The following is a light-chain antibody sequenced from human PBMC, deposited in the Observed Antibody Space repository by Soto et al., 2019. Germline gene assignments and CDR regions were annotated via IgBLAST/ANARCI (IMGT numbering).Light chain of an antibody. Sequence: QSALTQPASVSGSPGQSITISCTATSSDVGGHDFVSWYQQHPGKAPQLIIYEVSNRPSGVSHRFSGSKSGNTASLTISGLQAEDEADYYCSSYTRSSTYVFGTGTKLTVL. V-gene: IGLV2-14*01. CDR1: SSDVGGHDF. J-gene: IGLJ1*01. CDR2: EVS. CDR3: SSYTRSSTYV.